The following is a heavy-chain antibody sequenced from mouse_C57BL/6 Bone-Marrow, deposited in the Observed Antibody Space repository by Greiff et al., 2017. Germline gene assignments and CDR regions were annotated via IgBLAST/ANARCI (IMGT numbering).Heavy chain of an antibody. CDR1: GFSLTSYG. V-gene: IGHV2-5*01. D-gene: IGHD2-3*01. Sequence: QVQLQQSGPGLVQPSQSLSITCTVSGFSLTSYGVHWVRQSPGKGLEWLGVIWRGGSTDYNAAFMSRLSITKDNSKSQVFFKMNSLQADDTAIYYCAKSGGYYFSYFDVWGTGTTVTVSS. J-gene: IGHJ1*03. CDR3: AKSGGYYFSYFDV. CDR2: IWRGGST.